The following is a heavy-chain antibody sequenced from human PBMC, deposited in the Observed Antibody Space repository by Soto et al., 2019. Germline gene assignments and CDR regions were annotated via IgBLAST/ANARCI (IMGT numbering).Heavy chain of an antibody. CDR1: GFTFSSYA. CDR2: ISYEGSNK. D-gene: IGHD4-4*01. CDR3: ARVLGGMATVPFDY. J-gene: IGHJ4*02. V-gene: IGHV3-30-3*01. Sequence: PGGSLRLSCAASGFTFSSYAMHWVRQAPGTGLEWVAVISYEGSNKYYADPVKGRSTISRDSSKNTLYLQMNSLRTEDTAVYYCARVLGGMATVPFDYWGQGALVTVSS.